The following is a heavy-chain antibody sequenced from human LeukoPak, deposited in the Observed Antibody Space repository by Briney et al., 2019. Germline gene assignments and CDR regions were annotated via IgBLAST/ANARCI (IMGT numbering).Heavy chain of an antibody. CDR1: GFTFSSYS. CDR2: ISSSSSYI. V-gene: IGHV3-21*04. CDR3: ARGKTGSYYSRSYYMDV. D-gene: IGHD3-10*01. Sequence: GGSLRLSCAASGFTFSSYSMNWVRQAPGKGLEWVSSISSSSSYIYYADSVKGRFTISRDNAKNSLYLQMNSLRAEDTAVYYCARGKTGSYYSRSYYMDVWGKGTTVTISS. J-gene: IGHJ6*03.